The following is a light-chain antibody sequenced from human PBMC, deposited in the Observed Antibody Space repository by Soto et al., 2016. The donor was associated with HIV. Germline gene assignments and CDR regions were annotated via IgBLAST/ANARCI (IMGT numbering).Light chain of an antibody. CDR1: QRITTH. J-gene: IGKJ4*01. V-gene: IGKV1-39*01. CDR2: AAS. Sequence: DIQMTQSPSSLSASVGDRVTITCRASQRITTHLNWYQHKPGKAPKLLIYAASSLQTGVPSRFSGGGSGTDFTLTISSLQPEDFATYYCQQYNSYPLTFGGGTKVEIK. CDR3: QQYNSYPLT.